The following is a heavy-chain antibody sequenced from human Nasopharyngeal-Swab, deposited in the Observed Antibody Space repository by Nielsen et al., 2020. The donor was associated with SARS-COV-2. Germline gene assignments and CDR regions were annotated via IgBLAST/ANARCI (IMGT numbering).Heavy chain of an antibody. CDR1: GFTFSSYS. Sequence: GESLKISCAASGFTFSSYSMNWVRQAPGKGLEWVSYISSSSSTIYYADSVKGRFTISRDNAKNSLYLQMNSLRDEDTAVYYCAKDDGDIVVVVAATLGYWGQGTLVTVSS. D-gene: IGHD2-15*01. CDR2: ISSSSSTI. V-gene: IGHV3-48*02. CDR3: AKDDGDIVVVVAATLGY. J-gene: IGHJ4*02.